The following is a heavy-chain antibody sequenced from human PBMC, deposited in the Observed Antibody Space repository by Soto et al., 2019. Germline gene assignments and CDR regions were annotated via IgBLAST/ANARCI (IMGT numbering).Heavy chain of an antibody. J-gene: IGHJ4*02. CDR1: GYSFTNFA. CDR3: AREGAVAGNINFDY. CDR2: INAGNGNT. Sequence: QVQLVQSGAEVKKPGASVKVSCKASGYSFTNFAIHWVRQAPGQRLEWMGWINAGNGNTKYSQKFQDRVSITRDSSASTAYVELSSLRSEDTAVYYCAREGAVAGNINFDYWGQGALVTVSS. V-gene: IGHV1-3*01. D-gene: IGHD6-19*01.